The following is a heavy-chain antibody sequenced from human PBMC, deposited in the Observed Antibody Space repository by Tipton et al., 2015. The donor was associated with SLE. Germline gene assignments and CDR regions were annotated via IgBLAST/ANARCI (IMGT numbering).Heavy chain of an antibody. CDR3: ARGLAYDYVWGSYRQYYFDY. V-gene: IGHV4-31*03. D-gene: IGHD3-16*02. Sequence: TLSLTCTVSGGSISSGGSYLNWIRQHPGKGLEWIGYIYYSGSTNYNPSLKSRVTISVDTSKNQFSLKLSSVTAADTAVYYCARGLAYDYVWGSYRQYYFDYWGQGTLVTVSS. CDR2: IYYSGST. CDR1: GGSISSGGSY. J-gene: IGHJ4*02.